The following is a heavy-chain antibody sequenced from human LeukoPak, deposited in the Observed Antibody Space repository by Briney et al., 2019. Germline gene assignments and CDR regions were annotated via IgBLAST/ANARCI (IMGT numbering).Heavy chain of an antibody. CDR3: ARDPQYSSGWNHFDY. V-gene: IGHV3-33*01. Sequence: GGSLRLSCAASGFTFSSYGMHWVRQAPGKGLEWVAVIWYDGSNKYYADSVKGRFTISRDNSKNTLYLQMNSLRAEDTAVYYCARDPQYSSGWNHFDYWGQGTLVTVSS. CDR2: IWYDGSNK. CDR1: GFTFSSYG. J-gene: IGHJ4*02. D-gene: IGHD6-19*01.